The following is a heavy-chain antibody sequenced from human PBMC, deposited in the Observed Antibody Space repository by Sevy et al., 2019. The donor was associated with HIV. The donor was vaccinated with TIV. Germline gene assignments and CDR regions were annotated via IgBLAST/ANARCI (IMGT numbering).Heavy chain of an antibody. V-gene: IGHV3-23*01. CDR1: GFTFNTHA. J-gene: IGHJ3*01. D-gene: IGHD3-22*01. Sequence: GGSLRLSCTASGFTFNTHAMTWVRQAPGKGLEWVSVISGPGLSTYYADALKGHFTISRDNSQNTRYLQMDGLRVDDTTTYDCAKALNPALESMIEVILRTLKGFDVWGQGTMVTVSS. CDR2: ISGPGLST. CDR3: AKALNPALESMIEVILRTLKGFDV.